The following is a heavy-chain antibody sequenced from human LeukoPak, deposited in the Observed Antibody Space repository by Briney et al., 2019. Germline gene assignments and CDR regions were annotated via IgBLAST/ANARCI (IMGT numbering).Heavy chain of an antibody. V-gene: IGHV3-53*04. CDR1: AFTVSSNF. CDR3: ASGRSYWYHLDY. CDR2: IYAGGGT. J-gene: IGHJ4*02. D-gene: IGHD2-8*02. Sequence: GGSLRLSCAASAFTVSSNFMTWVRQAPGKGLEWVSLIYAGGGTYYADSVQGRFSISRHLSKNAVDLQMNSLRLEDTAVYYCASGRSYWYHLDYWGRGTLVTVSS.